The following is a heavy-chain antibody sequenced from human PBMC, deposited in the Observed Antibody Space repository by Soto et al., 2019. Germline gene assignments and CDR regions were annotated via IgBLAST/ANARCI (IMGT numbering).Heavy chain of an antibody. CDR2: IDWDDDK. CDR3: ARMRGPKNYFDF. J-gene: IGHJ4*02. V-gene: IGHV2-70*01. Sequence: GPTLVNPAQTLALDCSFSGLSHSTSGMCVSWIRQPPGKALEWLALIDWDDDKYYSKSLKTRLTISKDTSKNQVVLTMTNMDPVDTATYYCARMRGPKNYFDFWGQGTLVTVSS. CDR1: GLSHSTSGMC.